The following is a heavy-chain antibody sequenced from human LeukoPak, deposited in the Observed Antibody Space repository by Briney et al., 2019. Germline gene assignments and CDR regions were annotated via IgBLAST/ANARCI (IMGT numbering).Heavy chain of an antibody. Sequence: SETLSLTCTVSGGSISSRNSFWGWIRQSPGKGLEWIGTIYHAGSKYYNPSLKSRVTISVDTSKNQFSLKLSSVTAADTAVYYCARDRVGATWTNWFDPWGQGTLVTVSS. CDR3: ARDRVGATWTNWFDP. CDR1: GGSISSRNSF. D-gene: IGHD1-26*01. CDR2: IYHAGSK. J-gene: IGHJ5*02. V-gene: IGHV4-39*07.